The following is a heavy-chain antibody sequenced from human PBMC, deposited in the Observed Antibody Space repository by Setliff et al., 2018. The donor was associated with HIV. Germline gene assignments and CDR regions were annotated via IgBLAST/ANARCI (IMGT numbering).Heavy chain of an antibody. J-gene: IGHJ4*02. CDR2: IYSGGST. D-gene: IGHD3-3*01. Sequence: GGSLRLSCAASGFTVSSNYMSWVRQAPGKGLEWVSVIYSGGSTYYADSVEGRFTISRANSKNTLYLQMNTLRAEDTAVYYCAKDWSGYIPTHAFDYWGQGTLVTVSS. V-gene: IGHV3-53*01. CDR3: AKDWSGYIPTHAFDY. CDR1: GFTVSSNY.